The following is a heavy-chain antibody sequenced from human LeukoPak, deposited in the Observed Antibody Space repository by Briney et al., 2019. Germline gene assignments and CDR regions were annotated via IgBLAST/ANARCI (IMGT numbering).Heavy chain of an antibody. Sequence: AGGSLRLSCAASGFTFSTYTMYWVRHPPGKRLEWVPIIGSSSGGIHYADSVKGRFTISRDNSKNTLYLQMNSLRAEDTAVYYCAKDQAMIVVVTHFDYWGQGTLVTVSS. J-gene: IGHJ4*02. CDR3: AKDQAMIVVVTHFDY. V-gene: IGHV3-23*01. CDR1: GFTFSTYT. CDR2: IGSSSGGI. D-gene: IGHD3-22*01.